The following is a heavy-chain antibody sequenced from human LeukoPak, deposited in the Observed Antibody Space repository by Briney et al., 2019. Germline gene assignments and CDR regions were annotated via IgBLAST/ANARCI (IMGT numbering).Heavy chain of an antibody. V-gene: IGHV3-48*03. D-gene: IGHD6-19*01. CDR3: ARAHGIAVAGTAVDY. CDR1: GFTFSSYE. CDR2: ISISGSTM. J-gene: IGHJ4*02. Sequence: GGALRLSCAASGFTFSSYEMNWVRQAPGKGLEWVSYISISGSTMYYADSVKGRFTISRDNAKNSLYLQMNSLRAEDTAVYYCARAHGIAVAGTAVDYWGQGTLVTVSS.